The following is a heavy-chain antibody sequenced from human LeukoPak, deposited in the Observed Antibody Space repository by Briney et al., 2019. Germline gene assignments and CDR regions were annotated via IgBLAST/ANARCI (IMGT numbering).Heavy chain of an antibody. V-gene: IGHV3-33*08. CDR2: IWYDGSNK. J-gene: IGHJ4*02. CDR1: GFTFSSYA. Sequence: PGGSLRLSCAASGFTFSSYAMHWVRQAPGKGLEWVAVIWYDGSNKYYADSVKGRFTISRDNSKNTLYLQMNSLRAEDTAVYYCARTPTRLGYYFDYWGQGTLVTVSS. D-gene: IGHD2-15*01. CDR3: ARTPTRLGYYFDY.